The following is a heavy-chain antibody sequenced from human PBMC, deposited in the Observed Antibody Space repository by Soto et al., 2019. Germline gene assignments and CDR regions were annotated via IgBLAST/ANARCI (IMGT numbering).Heavy chain of an antibody. CDR2: IYYSGST. CDR3: ARHVRMGMVVRGVIYYYYGMDV. J-gene: IGHJ6*02. D-gene: IGHD3-10*01. Sequence: SETLSLTYTVSGGSISSSSYYLGLIRQPPGKGLEWIGSIYYSGSTSYNPSLKTRVTISVDTSKNQFSLKLSSVTAADTAVYYCARHVRMGMVVRGVIYYYYGMDVWGQGTTVTVSS. CDR1: GGSISSSSYY. V-gene: IGHV4-39*01.